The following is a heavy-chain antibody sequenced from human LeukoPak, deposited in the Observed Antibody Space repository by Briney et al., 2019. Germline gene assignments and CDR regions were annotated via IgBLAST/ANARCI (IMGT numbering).Heavy chain of an antibody. D-gene: IGHD5-18*01. Sequence: GASVKVSCKASGYTFTSYDINWVRQATGQGLEWMGWISAYNGNTNYAQKLQGRVTMTTDTSTSTAYMELRSLRSDDTAVYYCARYDTAMVPFDYWGQGTLVTVSS. CDR3: ARYDTAMVPFDY. V-gene: IGHV1-18*01. J-gene: IGHJ4*02. CDR2: ISAYNGNT. CDR1: GYTFTSYD.